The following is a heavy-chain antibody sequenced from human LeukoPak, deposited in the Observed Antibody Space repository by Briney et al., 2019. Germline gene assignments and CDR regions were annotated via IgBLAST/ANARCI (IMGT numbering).Heavy chain of an antibody. CDR2: INPSGGST. Sequence: GASVKVSCKASGYTFTSYYMHWVRQSPGQGLEGMGIINPSGGSTSYAQKFQGRVTMTRDTSTSPVYMELSSLRSEDTAVYYCARRGTSWDSSGPTAPDFDYWGQGTLVTVSS. CDR3: ARRGTSWDSSGPTAPDFDY. J-gene: IGHJ4*02. CDR1: GYTFTSYY. D-gene: IGHD3-22*01. V-gene: IGHV1-46*01.